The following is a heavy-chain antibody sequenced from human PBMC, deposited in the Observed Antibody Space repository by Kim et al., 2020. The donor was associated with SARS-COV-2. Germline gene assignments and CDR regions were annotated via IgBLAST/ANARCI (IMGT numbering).Heavy chain of an antibody. V-gene: IGHV1-3*01. J-gene: IGHJ4*02. CDR2: INAGNGNT. Sequence: ASVKVSCKASGYTFTSYAMHWVRQAPGQRLEWMGWINAGNGNTKYSQKFQGRVTITRDTSASTAYMELSSLRSEDTAVYYCAREGEWELSYYFDYWGQGTLVTVSS. CDR3: AREGEWELSYYFDY. D-gene: IGHD1-26*01. CDR1: GYTFTSYA.